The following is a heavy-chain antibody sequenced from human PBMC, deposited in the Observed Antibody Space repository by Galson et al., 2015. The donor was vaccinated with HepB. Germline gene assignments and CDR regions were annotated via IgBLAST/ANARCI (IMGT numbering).Heavy chain of an antibody. D-gene: IGHD1-26*01. CDR2: SRNKANSYTT. CDR1: GLTFSDHY. J-gene: IGHJ4*02. CDR3: SRGSIVID. V-gene: IGHV3-72*01. Sequence: SLRLSCAASGLTFSDHYMDWVRQAPGKGLEWVGRSRNKANSYTTDYAASVKGRFTMSRDESKNSLYLQMNSLKTEDTAVYYCSRGSIVIDWGQGTLVTVSS.